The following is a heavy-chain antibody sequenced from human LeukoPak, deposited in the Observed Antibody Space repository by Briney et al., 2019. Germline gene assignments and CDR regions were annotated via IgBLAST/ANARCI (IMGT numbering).Heavy chain of an antibody. CDR3: ARDGSRSGWYSWFDP. CDR2: ISYDGSNK. V-gene: IGHV3-30-3*01. D-gene: IGHD6-19*01. CDR1: GFTFSSYA. Sequence: GGSLRLSCAASGFTFSSYAMHWVRQAPGKGLEWVAVISYDGSNKYYADSVKGRFTISRDNSKNTLYLQMNSLRAEDTAVYYCARDGSRSGWYSWFDPWGQGTLVTVSS. J-gene: IGHJ5*02.